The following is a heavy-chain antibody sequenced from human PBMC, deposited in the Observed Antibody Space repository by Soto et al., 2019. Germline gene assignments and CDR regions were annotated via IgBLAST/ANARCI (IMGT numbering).Heavy chain of an antibody. V-gene: IGHV1-69*13. J-gene: IGHJ6*02. Sequence: SVKVSCKASGGTFSSYAISWVRQAPGQGLEWMGGIIPIFGTANYAQKFQGRVTITADESTSTAYMELSSLRSEDTAVYYCARPTLVRFWEWFHYYGMDVWSQGTTVTVSS. CDR2: IIPIFGTA. CDR1: GGTFSSYA. D-gene: IGHD3-3*01. CDR3: ARPTLVRFWEWFHYYGMDV.